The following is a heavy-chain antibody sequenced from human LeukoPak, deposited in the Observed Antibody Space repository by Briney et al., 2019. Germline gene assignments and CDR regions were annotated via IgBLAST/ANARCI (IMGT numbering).Heavy chain of an antibody. CDR1: GFTFSSYG. J-gene: IGHJ5*02. V-gene: IGHV3-30*18. CDR3: AKGLAAAGQGWFDP. CDR2: ISYDGSNK. Sequence: GGSLRLSCAASGFTFSSYGMHWVRQAPGKGLEWVAVISYDGSNKYYADSVKGRFTISRDNSKNTLYLQMNSLRAEDTAVYYCAKGLAAAGQGWFDPWGQGTLVTVSS. D-gene: IGHD6-13*01.